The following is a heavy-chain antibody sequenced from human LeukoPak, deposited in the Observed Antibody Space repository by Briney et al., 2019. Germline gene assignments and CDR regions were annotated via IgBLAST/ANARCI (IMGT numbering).Heavy chain of an antibody. V-gene: IGHV4-34*01. CDR2: INHSGST. CDR1: GGSFSGYY. CDR3: AIHGWSFDP. D-gene: IGHD3-3*01. J-gene: IGHJ5*02. Sequence: SETLSLTCAVYGGSFSGYYWSWIRQPPGKGLEWIGEINHSGSTNYNPSLKSRVTISVDTSKNQFALKLSSVTAADTAVYYCAIHGWSFDPWGQGTLVTVSS.